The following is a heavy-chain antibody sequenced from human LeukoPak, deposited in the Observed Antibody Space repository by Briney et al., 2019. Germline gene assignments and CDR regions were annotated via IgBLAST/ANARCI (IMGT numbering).Heavy chain of an antibody. V-gene: IGHV4-59*01. CDR3: ARGGYSSSWYGL. J-gene: IGHJ4*02. CDR1: GGSISSYY. D-gene: IGHD6-13*01. CDR2: IYYSGST. Sequence: SETLSLTCTVSGGSISSYYWSWIRQPPGKGLEWIGYIYYSGSTNYNPSLKSRVTISVDTSKNQSSLKLSSVTAADTAVYYCARGGYSSSWYGLWGQGTLVTVSS.